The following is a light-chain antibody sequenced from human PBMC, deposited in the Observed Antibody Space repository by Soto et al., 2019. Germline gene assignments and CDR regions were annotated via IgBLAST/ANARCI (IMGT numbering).Light chain of an antibody. CDR2: DVS. J-gene: IGLJ2*01. CDR1: SSNIGDNP. Sequence: QSVLTQPPSASGTPGQRVTISCSGSSSNIGDNPVNWYQQVPGAAPKLLIYDVSERSSGVPGRFSGSKSGNTASLTISGLQSEDEADYYCCSYAESNIFLLFAGGTQLTVL. CDR3: CSYAESNIFLL. V-gene: IGLV1-44*01.